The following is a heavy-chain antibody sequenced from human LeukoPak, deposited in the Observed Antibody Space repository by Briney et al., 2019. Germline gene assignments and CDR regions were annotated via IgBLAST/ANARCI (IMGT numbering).Heavy chain of an antibody. V-gene: IGHV3-48*04. Sequence: GGSLRLSCAASGFTFSSHSMNWVRQAPGKGLECLSYITRSGFTVYSDSVQGRFTISRDSAKNSVYLQMNSLTAEDTAMYYCARDGAFTGPHWWFDLWGRGTLVTVSS. CDR1: GFTFSSHS. D-gene: IGHD2-8*02. J-gene: IGHJ2*01. CDR2: ITRSGFTV. CDR3: ARDGAFTGPHWWFDL.